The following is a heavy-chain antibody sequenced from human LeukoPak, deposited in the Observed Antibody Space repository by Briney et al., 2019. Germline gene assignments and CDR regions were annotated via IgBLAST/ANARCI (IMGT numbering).Heavy chain of an antibody. CDR1: GVTFSSHW. J-gene: IGHJ3*02. V-gene: IGHV3-30*03. Sequence: GGSLRLSCVVSGVTFSSHWMSWVRQAPGKGLEWVAVISYDGSNKYYADSVKGRFTISRDNSKNTLYLQMNSLRAEDTAVYYCARDPLITMIVVVTGGDAFDIWGQGTMVTVSS. CDR3: ARDPLITMIVVVTGGDAFDI. D-gene: IGHD3-22*01. CDR2: ISYDGSNK.